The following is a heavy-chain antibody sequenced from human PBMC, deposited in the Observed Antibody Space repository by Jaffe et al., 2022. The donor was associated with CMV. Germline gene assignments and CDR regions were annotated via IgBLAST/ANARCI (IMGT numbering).Heavy chain of an antibody. J-gene: IGHJ2*01. CDR3: ASHPPSGLLGYFDL. Sequence: QLQLQESGPGLVKPSETLSLTCTVSGGSISSSSYYWGWIRQPPGKGLEWIGSIYYSGSTYYNPSLKSRVTISVDTSKNQFSLKLSSVTAADTAVYYCASHPPSGLLGYFDLWGRGTLVTVSS. CDR1: GGSISSSSYY. D-gene: IGHD2-8*02. CDR2: IYYSGST. V-gene: IGHV4-39*01.